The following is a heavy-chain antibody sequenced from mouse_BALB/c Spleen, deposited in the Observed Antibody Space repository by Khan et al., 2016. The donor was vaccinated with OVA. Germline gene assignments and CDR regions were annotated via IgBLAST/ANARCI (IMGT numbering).Heavy chain of an antibody. Sequence: EVQLQESGPELMKPGASVKISCKASGYSFTSYYMHWMKQSHGKSLEWIGYIDPFNGDTDYHQKFKGKATLTVDKSSSTAYMHLSSLTSEDSAVYYCARGTFAYWGQGTLVTVSA. J-gene: IGHJ3*01. CDR1: GYSFTSYY. D-gene: IGHD3-3*01. V-gene: IGHV1S135*01. CDR3: ARGTFAY. CDR2: IDPFNGDT.